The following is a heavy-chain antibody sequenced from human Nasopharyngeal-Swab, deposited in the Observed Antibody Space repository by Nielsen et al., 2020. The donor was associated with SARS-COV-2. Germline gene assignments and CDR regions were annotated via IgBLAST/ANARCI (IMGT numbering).Heavy chain of an antibody. CDR3: ARSHRPYYDFWSGYYAPHDAFDI. J-gene: IGHJ3*02. CDR2: INPNSGGT. D-gene: IGHD3-3*01. Sequence: WERQAPGQGLEWMGRINPNSGGTNYAQKFQGRVTMTRDTSISTAYMELSRLRSDDTAVYYCARSHRPYYDFWSGYYAPHDAFDIWGQGTMVTVSS. V-gene: IGHV1-2*06.